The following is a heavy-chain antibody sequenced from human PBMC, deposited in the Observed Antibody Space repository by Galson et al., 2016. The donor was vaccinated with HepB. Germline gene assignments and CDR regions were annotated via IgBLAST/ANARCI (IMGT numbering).Heavy chain of an antibody. J-gene: IGHJ3*02. V-gene: IGHV4-59*11. D-gene: IGHD1-20*01. CDR1: GGSISGHY. CDR2: ISLRGSGST. Sequence: LSLTCTVSGGSISGHYWSWIRQPPGKGLEWIGFISLRGSGSTSYNPSLKSRVTITGDTSKNQISLRLRPVIAADTAVYYCAGQYYWNDNQASFDIWGQRTTVTVSS. CDR3: AGQYYWNDNQASFDI.